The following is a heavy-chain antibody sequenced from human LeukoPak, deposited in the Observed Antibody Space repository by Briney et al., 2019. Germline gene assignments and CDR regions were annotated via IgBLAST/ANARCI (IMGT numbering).Heavy chain of an antibody. V-gene: IGHV3-23*01. CDR1: GFTFSSYA. J-gene: IGHJ6*02. CDR2: ISGSGGST. CDR3: ARWAYYDILTGYYAPYYYGMDV. Sequence: PGGSLRLSCAASGFTFSSYAMSWVRQAPGKGLEWVSAISGSGGSTYYADSVKGRFTISRDNSKNTLYLQMNSLRAEDTAVYYCARWAYYDILTGYYAPYYYGMDVWGQGTTATVSS. D-gene: IGHD3-9*01.